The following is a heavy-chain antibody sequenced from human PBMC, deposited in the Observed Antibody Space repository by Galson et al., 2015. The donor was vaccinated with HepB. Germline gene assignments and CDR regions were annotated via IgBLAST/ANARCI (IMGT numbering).Heavy chain of an antibody. Sequence: LRLSCAASGFTFSSYWMQWVRQAPGKGLVWVSRINSDGSYTTYANSVKGRFTISRDNAKNTLFLQMNSLSAEDTALYYCVRDSSGSYWGQGTLVTVSS. CDR2: INSDGSYT. J-gene: IGHJ4*02. D-gene: IGHD3-22*01. CDR1: GFTFSSYW. CDR3: VRDSSGSY. V-gene: IGHV3-74*03.